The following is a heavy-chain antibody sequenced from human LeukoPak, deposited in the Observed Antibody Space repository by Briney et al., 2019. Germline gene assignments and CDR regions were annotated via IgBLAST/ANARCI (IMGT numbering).Heavy chain of an antibody. J-gene: IGHJ4*02. CDR1: GFTFSSYG. CDR3: ARRVQYYFDY. V-gene: IGHV3-30*02. Sequence: GRSLRLSCAASGFTFSSYGMHWVRQAPGKGLEWVAFIRYDGSNKYYADSVKGRFTISRDNSKNTLYLQMNSLRAEDTAVYYCARRVQYYFDYWGQGTLVTVSS. CDR2: IRYDGSNK. D-gene: IGHD3-3*01.